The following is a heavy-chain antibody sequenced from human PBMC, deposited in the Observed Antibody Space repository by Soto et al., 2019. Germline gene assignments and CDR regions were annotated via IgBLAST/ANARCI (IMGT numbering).Heavy chain of an antibody. Sequence: ETLSLTCTVSCGSIGRYYWSWIRQPPGKGLEWIGYVYYSGSTSYNPSLESRVTMSVNTSANQFYLKLSSVTAADTAVYYCVRNLSSGWYGGYFDSWGPGTLVTVYS. CDR2: VYYSGST. J-gene: IGHJ4*02. V-gene: IGHV4-59*01. CDR1: CGSIGRYY. CDR3: VRNLSSGWYGGYFDS. D-gene: IGHD6-19*01.